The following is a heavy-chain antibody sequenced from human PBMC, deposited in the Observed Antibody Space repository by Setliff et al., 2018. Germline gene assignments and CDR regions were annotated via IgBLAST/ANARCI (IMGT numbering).Heavy chain of an antibody. CDR1: GDSFSNYA. J-gene: IGHJ5*02. V-gene: IGHV1-69*05. CDR3: ARSPALLGIVYLDP. D-gene: IGHD2-15*01. Sequence: SVKVSCKASGDSFSNYAISWVRQAPGKGLEWMGGLIPMFGTPGYAQKFQDRVMITTDESTSTAYMELNSLTSEDTAVYYCARSPALLGIVYLDPWGQGTRVTVSS. CDR2: LIPMFGTP.